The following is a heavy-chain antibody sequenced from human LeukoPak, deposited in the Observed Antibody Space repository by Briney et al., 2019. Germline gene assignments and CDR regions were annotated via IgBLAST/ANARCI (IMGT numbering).Heavy chain of an antibody. V-gene: IGHV1-18*01. D-gene: IGHD5-18*01. CDR3: ARGKGYGRSGWFDP. J-gene: IGHJ5*02. CDR1: GYTFTSNG. CDR2: ISAYNGNT. Sequence: ASVKVSCKASGYTFTSNGIGWVRQAPGQGLEWMGWISAYNGNTHYAQKLQGRVTMTTDTSTSTAYMELRSLRSDDTAVYYCARGKGYGRSGWFDPWGEGTLVTVSS.